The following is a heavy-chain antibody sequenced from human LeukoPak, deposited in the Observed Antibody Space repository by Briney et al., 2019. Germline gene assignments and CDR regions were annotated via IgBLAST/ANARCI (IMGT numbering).Heavy chain of an antibody. D-gene: IGHD2-2*01. J-gene: IGHJ5*02. CDR1: GFTFSSYE. CDR3: ARDGWLLGYCSSTSCTSAINWFDP. V-gene: IGHV3-48*03. CDR2: ISSSGSTI. Sequence: PGGTLRLSCAVSGFTFSSYEMNWVRQAPGKGLGWVSYISSSGSTIYYADSVKGRFTISRDNAKNSLYLQMNSLRAEDTAVYYCARDGWLLGYCSSTSCTSAINWFDPWGQGTLVTASS.